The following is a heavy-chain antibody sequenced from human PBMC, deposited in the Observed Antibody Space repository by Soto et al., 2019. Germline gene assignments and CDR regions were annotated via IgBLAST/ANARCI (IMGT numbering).Heavy chain of an antibody. CDR1: RFSFSSYA. D-gene: IGHD6-19*01. V-gene: IGHV3-23*01. J-gene: IGHJ3*02. Sequence: GGSLRLSCAASRFSFSSYAMTWVRQAPGKGLEWVSSISKNGIDTYYADSVKGRFTISRDNSKNTLYLEINSLRADDTAIYYCAKPKGGQWACCGDFDIWGQGTMVTVSS. CDR2: ISKNGIDT. CDR3: AKPKGGQWACCGDFDI.